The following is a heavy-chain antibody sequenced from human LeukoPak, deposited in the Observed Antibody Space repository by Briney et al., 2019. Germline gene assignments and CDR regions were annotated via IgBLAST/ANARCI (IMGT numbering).Heavy chain of an antibody. Sequence: GGSLRLSCAASGFTFSTYAMHWVRQAPGKGLEWVAVISYDGSIKYYADSVKGRFTISRDNAKNSLYLQMNSLRAEDTAVYYCARAERGFDYWGQGTLVTVSS. CDR2: ISYDGSIK. V-gene: IGHV3-30-3*01. CDR1: GFTFSTYA. J-gene: IGHJ4*02. CDR3: ARAERGFDY. D-gene: IGHD1-26*01.